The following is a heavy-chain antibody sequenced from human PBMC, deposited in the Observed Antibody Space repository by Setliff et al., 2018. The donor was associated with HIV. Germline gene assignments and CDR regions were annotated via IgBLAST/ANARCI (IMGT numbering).Heavy chain of an antibody. CDR2: IDLDGSEK. CDR3: ARKLRPGHGVDV. CDR1: GFTFSNAW. Sequence: GGSLRLSCAASGFTFSNAWMSWVRQAPGQGLEWVANIDLDGSEKNYVESVKGRFTISRDNAENSLYLQMNSLRADDTATYYCARKLRPGHGVDVWGQGTTVTVSS. V-gene: IGHV3-7*01. J-gene: IGHJ6*02. D-gene: IGHD3-10*01.